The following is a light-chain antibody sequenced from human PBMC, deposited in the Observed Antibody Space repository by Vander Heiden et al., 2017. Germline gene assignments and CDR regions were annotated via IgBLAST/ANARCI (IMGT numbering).Light chain of an antibody. J-gene: IGKJ1*01. CDR1: QSVSSNY. V-gene: IGKV3-20*01. CDR2: GAS. CDR3: QQYGNSPTWT. Sequence: EIVLTQSPGTLSLSPGERATLSCRASQSVSSNYLAWYQQRPGQDPRLLIYGASTRATGIPDRFRGSGSGTDFILTISRLEPEDIAVYYCQQYGNSPTWTFGQGTKVEIK.